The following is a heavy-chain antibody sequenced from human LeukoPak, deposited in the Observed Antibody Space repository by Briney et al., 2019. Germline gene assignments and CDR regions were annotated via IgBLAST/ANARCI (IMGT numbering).Heavy chain of an antibody. CDR2: IYTSGST. D-gene: IGHD3-9*01. J-gene: IGHJ4*02. CDR3: ARDDLTGFDY. V-gene: IGHV4-59*10. Sequence: SETLSLTCAVYGGSFSGYYWSWIRQPPGKGLEWIGRIYTSGSTNYNPSLKSRVTMSVDTSKNQFSLKLSSVTAADTAVYYCARDDLTGFDYWGQGTLVTVSS. CDR1: GGSFSGYY.